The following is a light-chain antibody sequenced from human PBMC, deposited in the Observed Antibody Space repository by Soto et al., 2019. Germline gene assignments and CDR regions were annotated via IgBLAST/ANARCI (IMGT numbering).Light chain of an antibody. CDR1: QSVTRN. CDR3: QQYNDWWT. V-gene: IGKV3-15*01. J-gene: IGKJ1*01. CDR2: ATS. Sequence: EIVFTQSPGTLSLSPGERATLSCRASQSVTRNIAWYQQKPGQAPRLLISATSTRATGIPARFSGSGSGTEFTLTISSLQSEDFAVYYCQQYNDWWTFGQGTKVDI.